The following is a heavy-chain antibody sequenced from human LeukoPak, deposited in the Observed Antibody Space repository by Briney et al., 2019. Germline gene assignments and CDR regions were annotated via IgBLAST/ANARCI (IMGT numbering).Heavy chain of an antibody. V-gene: IGHV3-74*01. CDR1: GFTFSTYW. J-gene: IGHJ6*02. Sequence: AESLRLSCAASGFTFSTYWMYWVRQAPGQGLVWVSRINTDGGSTTYADPVKGRFAISRDNAKNMLYLQMNSLRAEDTAVYYCARDRFCGMDVWGQGTTVTVSS. CDR2: INTDGGST. CDR3: ARDRFCGMDV.